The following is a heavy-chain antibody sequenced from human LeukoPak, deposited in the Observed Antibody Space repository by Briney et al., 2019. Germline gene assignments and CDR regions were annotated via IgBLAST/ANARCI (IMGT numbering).Heavy chain of an antibody. Sequence: GGSLRLSCVASGFAFSTFAINWVRQAPGKGLEWVSSISSSSTYIYYADSVQGRFTISRDNARNSVFLQMNSLRAEDTAVYYCARAHSSGYYYADFDYWGQGTLVTVSS. CDR2: ISSSSTYI. D-gene: IGHD3-22*01. J-gene: IGHJ4*02. V-gene: IGHV3-21*01. CDR3: ARAHSSGYYYADFDY. CDR1: GFAFSTFA.